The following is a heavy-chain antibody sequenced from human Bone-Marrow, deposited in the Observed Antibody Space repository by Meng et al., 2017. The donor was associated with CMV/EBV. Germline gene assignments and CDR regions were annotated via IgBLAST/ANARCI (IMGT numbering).Heavy chain of an antibody. CDR2: ISSSSSYI. Sequence: GGSLRLSCAASGFTFSSYSMNWVRQAPGKGLEWVSSISSSSSYIYYADSVKGRFTISRDNAKNSLYLQMNSLRAEDTAVYYCAVAGTGYYYYYGMDVWGQGTTVTVSS. CDR3: AVAGTGYYYYYGMDV. V-gene: IGHV3-21*04. D-gene: IGHD6-19*01. CDR1: GFTFSSYS. J-gene: IGHJ6*02.